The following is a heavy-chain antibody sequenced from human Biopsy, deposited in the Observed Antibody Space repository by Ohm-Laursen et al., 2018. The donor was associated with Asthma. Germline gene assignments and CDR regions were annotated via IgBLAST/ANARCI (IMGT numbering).Heavy chain of an antibody. CDR3: ARKAGSCISRTCYSLDF. CDR2: INSVFGTT. CDR1: GGTFDTYV. V-gene: IGHV1-69*13. J-gene: IGHJ4*02. Sequence: SVKVSCKSLGGTFDTYVIGWVRQAPGQGLEWMGVINSVFGTTTYPQKFHDRVTITADDSPSTVYMELSSLRSEDTAVYYCARKAGSCISRTCYSLDFWGQGTLVTVSS. D-gene: IGHD2-2*01.